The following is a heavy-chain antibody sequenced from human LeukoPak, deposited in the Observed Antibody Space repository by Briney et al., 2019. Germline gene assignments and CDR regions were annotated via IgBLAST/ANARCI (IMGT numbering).Heavy chain of an antibody. Sequence: GGSLRLSCAASGFTFSSYGMHWVRQAPGKGLEWVAFIRYDGSNKYYADSVKGRFTISRDNSKNTLYLQMNSLRAEDTAVYYCAKDGLGYCSSTSCHPPDYWGQGTLVTVSS. CDR2: IRYDGSNK. CDR3: AKDGLGYCSSTSCHPPDY. CDR1: GFTFSSYG. J-gene: IGHJ4*02. V-gene: IGHV3-30*02. D-gene: IGHD2-2*01.